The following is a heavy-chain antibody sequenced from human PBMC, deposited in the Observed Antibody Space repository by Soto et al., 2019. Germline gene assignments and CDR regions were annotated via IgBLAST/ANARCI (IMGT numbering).Heavy chain of an antibody. Sequence: SETLSLTCTVSGGSISSYYWSWIRQPPGKGLEWIGYIYYSGSTNYNPSLKSRVTISVDTSKNQFSLKLSSVTAADTAVYYCARVGPSYYDFWSGLVDVWGQGTTVTVSS. V-gene: IGHV4-59*01. CDR1: GGSISSYY. CDR3: ARVGPSYYDFWSGLVDV. J-gene: IGHJ6*02. CDR2: IYYSGST. D-gene: IGHD3-3*01.